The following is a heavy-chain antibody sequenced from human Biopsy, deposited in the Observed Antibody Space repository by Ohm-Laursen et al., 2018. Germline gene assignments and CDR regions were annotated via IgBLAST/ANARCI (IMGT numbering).Heavy chain of an antibody. J-gene: IGHJ2*01. CDR2: IYNDGINE. D-gene: IGHD5/OR15-5a*01. CDR1: GFTFKNDN. CDR3: ARDLRGQWFFDL. Sequence: SSLRLSCAASGFTFKNDNMHWVRQAPGKGLEWVAAIYNDGINEYYAGSVKGRFTISRDDSKNTLYLQMNSLRVEDTAVFYCARDLRGQWFFDLWGRGTLVTVSS. V-gene: IGHV3-33*01.